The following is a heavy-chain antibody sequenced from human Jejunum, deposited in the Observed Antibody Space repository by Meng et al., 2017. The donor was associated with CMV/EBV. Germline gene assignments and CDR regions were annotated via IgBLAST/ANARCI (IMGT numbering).Heavy chain of an antibody. D-gene: IGHD3-3*01. V-gene: IGHV4-34*01. J-gene: IGHJ4*02. CDR3: ARAGRTIYGVIHYYFDY. CDR2: INHSGST. Sequence: SFSGYYWRWIRQPPGKGLEWIGDINHSGSTNYNPSLKSRLTISVDTSKKQVSLKLSSVTAADTAVYYCARAGRTIYGVIHYYFDYWGQGTLVTVSS. CDR1: SFSGYY.